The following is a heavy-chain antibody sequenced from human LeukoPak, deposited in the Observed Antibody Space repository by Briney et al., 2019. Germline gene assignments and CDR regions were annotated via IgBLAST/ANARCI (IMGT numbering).Heavy chain of an antibody. Sequence: GGSLSLSCVVSGFTFCSSWMIWVRQAPGEGRVWVANIKQDGSEKHYVDSVKGRFTISRDNAKNSVYLQMNSLRAEATAVYYCAREPGIGYAVDTWGQGTMVTVSS. CDR1: GFTFCSSW. D-gene: IGHD2-2*01. CDR2: IKQDGSEK. CDR3: AREPGIGYAVDT. V-gene: IGHV3-7*01. J-gene: IGHJ3*02.